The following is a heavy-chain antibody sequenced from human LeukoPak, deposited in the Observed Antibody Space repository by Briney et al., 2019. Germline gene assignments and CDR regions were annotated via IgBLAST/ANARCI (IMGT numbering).Heavy chain of an antibody. V-gene: IGHV3-7*04. D-gene: IGHD3-16*01. Sequence: GGSLRLSCAASGFTFNKYWMRWVRQAPGKGLEWVANIKQDGREKYYVDSVKGRFSISRDNAKNSLFMQMNSLRVEDTAVYYCVRAWGADGFDVWGQGTMVTVSS. CDR2: IKQDGREK. CDR1: GFTFNKYW. J-gene: IGHJ3*01. CDR3: VRAWGADGFDV.